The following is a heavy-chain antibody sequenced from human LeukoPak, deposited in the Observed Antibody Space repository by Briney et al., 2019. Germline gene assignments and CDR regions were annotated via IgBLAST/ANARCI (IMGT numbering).Heavy chain of an antibody. CDR1: GFTVSSNY. D-gene: IGHD6-13*01. CDR2: IYTAGST. V-gene: IGHV3-66*01. J-gene: IGHJ4*02. CDR3: ARDRAAYYFDS. Sequence: GGSLRLSCVVSGFTVSSNYMSWVRQAPGKGLEWVSVIYTAGSTYYADSVKGRFIISRDNSKNTLYLQVNSLRAEDTAVYYCARDRAAYYFDSWGQGTLVTVSS.